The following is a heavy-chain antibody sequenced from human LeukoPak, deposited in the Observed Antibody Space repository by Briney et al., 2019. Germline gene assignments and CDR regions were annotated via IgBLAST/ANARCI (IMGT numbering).Heavy chain of an antibody. CDR2: IYSGGST. CDR1: GFTVSSKY. J-gene: IGHJ4*02. CDR3: AREGITGTTSPYFDY. D-gene: IGHD1/OR15-1a*01. V-gene: IGHV3-53*01. Sequence: GGSLRLSCAASGFTVSSKYMSWVRQAPGKGLEWVSVIYSGGSTYYADSVKGRFTISRDNSKNTLYLQMNSLRAEDAAVYYCAREGITGTTSPYFDYWGQGTLVTVSS.